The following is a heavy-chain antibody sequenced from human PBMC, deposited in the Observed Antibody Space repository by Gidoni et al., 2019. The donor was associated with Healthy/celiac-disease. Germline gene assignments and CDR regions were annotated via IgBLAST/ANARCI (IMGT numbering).Heavy chain of an antibody. CDR2: IYYSGST. V-gene: IGHV4-39*01. CDR1: GGSISSSSYY. J-gene: IGHJ4*02. Sequence: QLQLQESGPGLVKPSETLSLTCTVSGGSISSSSYYWGWIRQPPGKGLEWIGSIYYSGSTYYNPSLKSRVTISVDTSKNQFSLKLSSVTAADTAVYYCARHRGRYFDWTYYFDYWGQGTLVTVSS. D-gene: IGHD3-9*01. CDR3: ARHRGRYFDWTYYFDY.